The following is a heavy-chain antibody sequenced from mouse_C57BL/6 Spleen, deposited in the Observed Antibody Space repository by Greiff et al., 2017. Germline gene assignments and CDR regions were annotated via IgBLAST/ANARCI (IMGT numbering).Heavy chain of an antibody. V-gene: IGHV1-15*01. Sequence: VQLQQSGAELVRPGASVTLSCKASGYTFTDYEMHWVKQTPGHGLEWIGAIDPETGGTAYNQKFKGKAILTADKSSSTAYMELRSLTSEDSAVYYCTRGRTVPFAYWGQGTLVTVSA. D-gene: IGHD1-1*01. CDR2: IDPETGGT. CDR3: TRGRTVPFAY. CDR1: GYTFTDYE. J-gene: IGHJ3*01.